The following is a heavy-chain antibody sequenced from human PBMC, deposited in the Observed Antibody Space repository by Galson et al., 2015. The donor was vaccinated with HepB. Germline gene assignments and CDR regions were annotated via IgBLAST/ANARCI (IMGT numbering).Heavy chain of an antibody. CDR3: ARMYCSNGVCRYGMDV. CDR2: MSSRGSTI. V-gene: IGHV3-11*01. J-gene: IGHJ6*02. CDR1: GFIFSDYY. D-gene: IGHD2-8*01. Sequence: SLRLSCAGSGFIFSDYYMSWIRQAPGKGLEWVSYMSSRGSTIYYGDSVEGRFTISRDNAKNSLYLQMNSLRGEDTAVYYCARMYCSNGVCRYGMDVWGQGTTVTVSS.